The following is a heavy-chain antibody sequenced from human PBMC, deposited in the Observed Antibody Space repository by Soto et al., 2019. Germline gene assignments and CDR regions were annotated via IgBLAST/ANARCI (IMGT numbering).Heavy chain of an antibody. CDR2: INPNSGGT. CDR1: GYTFTGYY. CDR3: ARERDYDFWSGYSNYYGMDV. J-gene: IGHJ6*02. D-gene: IGHD3-3*01. Sequence: GASVKVSCKASGYTFTGYYMHWVRQAPGQGLEWMGWINPNSGGTNYAQKFQGRVTMTRDTSISTAYMELSRLRSDDTAVYYCARERDYDFWSGYSNYYGMDVWGQGTTVTVSS. V-gene: IGHV1-2*02.